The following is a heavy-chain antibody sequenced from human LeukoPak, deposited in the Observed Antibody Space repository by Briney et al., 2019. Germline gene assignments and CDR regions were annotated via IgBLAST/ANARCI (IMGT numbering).Heavy chain of an antibody. V-gene: IGHV3-48*01. CDR3: ARARGYSYGYSDY. D-gene: IGHD5-18*01. CDR1: GFTFSSYS. CDR2: ISSSSSIM. J-gene: IGHJ4*02. Sequence: GGSLRLSCAASGFTFSSYSMNWVRQAPGKGLEWVSYISSSSSIMDYADSVKGRFTISRDNAKKSLYLQMNSRRAEDTAVYYCARARGYSYGYSDYWGQGTLVTVSS.